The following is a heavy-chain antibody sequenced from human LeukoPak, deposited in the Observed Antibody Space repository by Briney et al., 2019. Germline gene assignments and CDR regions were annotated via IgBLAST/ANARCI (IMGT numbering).Heavy chain of an antibody. Sequence: PGGSLRLSCVASGFTFSTYWMAWVRQAPGKGLEWVAHIKQDGSEIYYAGSVKGRFTISRDNAKNSLYLQMNSLGAEDTALYYCARDTSGEYDDAFDIWGQGTMVTVSS. D-gene: IGHD2/OR15-2a*01. J-gene: IGHJ3*02. CDR2: IKQDGSEI. CDR1: GFTFSTYW. CDR3: ARDTSGEYDDAFDI. V-gene: IGHV3-7*01.